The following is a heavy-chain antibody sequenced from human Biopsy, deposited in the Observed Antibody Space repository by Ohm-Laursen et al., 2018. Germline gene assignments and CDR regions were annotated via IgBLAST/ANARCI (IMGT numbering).Heavy chain of an antibody. Sequence: SVSASCPASGGAFTNYAINWVRQAPGHGLEWLGGIITVSETAGYAERFQGRVTITADVTTTTAYMDLSGLRSEDTAVYYCVAYPSSGFFENNDDFAMDVWGQGTTVIVSS. J-gene: IGHJ6*02. D-gene: IGHD6-19*01. CDR1: GGAFTNYA. V-gene: IGHV1-69*01. CDR3: VAYPSSGFFENNDDFAMDV. CDR2: IITVSETA.